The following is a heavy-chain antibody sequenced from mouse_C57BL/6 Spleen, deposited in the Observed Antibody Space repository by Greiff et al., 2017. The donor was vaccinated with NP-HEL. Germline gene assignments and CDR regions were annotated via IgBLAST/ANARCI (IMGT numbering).Heavy chain of an antibody. CDR2: IDPENGDT. J-gene: IGHJ3*01. V-gene: IGHV14-4*01. D-gene: IGHD2-2*01. Sequence: VQLQQSGAELVRPGASVKLSCTASGFNIKDDYMHWVKQRPEQGLEWIGWIDPENGDTEYASKFQGKAPITADTSSNTAYLQLSSLTSEDTAVYYCTTGSFAYWGQGTLVTVSA. CDR3: TTGSFAY. CDR1: GFNIKDDY.